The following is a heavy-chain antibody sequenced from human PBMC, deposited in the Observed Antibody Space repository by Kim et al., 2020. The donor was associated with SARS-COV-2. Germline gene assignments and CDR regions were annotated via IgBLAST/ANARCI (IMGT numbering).Heavy chain of an antibody. D-gene: IGHD5-12*01. Sequence: GGSLRLSCAASGFTFSNAWMSWVRQAPGKGLEWVGRIKSKTDGGTTDYAAPVKGRFTISRDDSKNTLYLQMNSLKTEDTAVYYCTTDRGYSGYDGGYYFDYWGQGTLVTVSS. CDR3: TTDRGYSGYDGGYYFDY. J-gene: IGHJ4*02. CDR1: GFTFSNAW. V-gene: IGHV3-15*01. CDR2: IKSKTDGGTT.